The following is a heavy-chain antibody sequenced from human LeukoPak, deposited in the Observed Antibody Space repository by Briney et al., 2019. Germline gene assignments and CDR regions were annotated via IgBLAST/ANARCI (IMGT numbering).Heavy chain of an antibody. V-gene: IGHV1-46*01. J-gene: IGHJ4*02. D-gene: IGHD1-26*01. CDR1: GYTFTSYY. CDR2: INPSGGST. CDR3: ARGHLTYSGSYNGY. Sequence: ASVKVSCKASGYTFTSYYIHWVRQAPGQGLEWMGIINPSGGSTNYAQKFQGRVTMTTDTSTSTAYMELRSLRSDDTAVYYCARGHLTYSGSYNGYWGQGTLVTVSS.